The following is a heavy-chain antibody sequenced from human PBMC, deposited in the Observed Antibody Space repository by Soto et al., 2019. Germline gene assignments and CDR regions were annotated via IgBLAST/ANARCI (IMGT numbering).Heavy chain of an antibody. J-gene: IGHJ6*03. CDR2: ISGSGGST. CDR3: ANARYYYYYMDV. Sequence: WGSLRLSCAASGFTFSSYAMSWVRQAPGKGLEWVSAISGSGGSTYYADSVKGRFTISRDNSKNTLCLQMNSLRAEDTAVYYCANARYYYYYMDVWGKGTTVTVSS. CDR1: GFTFSSYA. V-gene: IGHV3-23*01.